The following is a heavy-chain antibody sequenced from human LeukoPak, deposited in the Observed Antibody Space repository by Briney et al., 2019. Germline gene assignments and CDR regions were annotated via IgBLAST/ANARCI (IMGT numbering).Heavy chain of an antibody. D-gene: IGHD3-10*01. CDR2: ISAYNGNT. CDR1: GYTFTSYG. CDR3: AIELYYYGSGSYSFYGMDV. J-gene: IGHJ6*02. V-gene: IGHV1-18*01. Sequence: ASVKVSCKASGYTFTSYGISWVRQAPGQELEWMGWISAYNGNTNYAQKLQGRVTMTTDTSTSTAYMELRSLRSEDTAVYYCAIELYYYGSGSYSFYGMDVWGQGTTVTVSS.